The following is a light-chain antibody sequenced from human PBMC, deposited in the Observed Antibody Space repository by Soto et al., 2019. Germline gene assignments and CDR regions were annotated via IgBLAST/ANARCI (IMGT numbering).Light chain of an antibody. V-gene: IGLV2-14*01. J-gene: IGLJ2*01. CDR2: EVN. CDR1: SSDIGGYGY. CDR3: TSYSSSGTVL. Sequence: QSALTQPASVSGSPGQSITISCTGTSSDIGGYGYVSWYQHHPGEAPKLMIYEVNDRPSGVSNRFSGFKSGNTASLTISGLQAEDDADYHCTSYSSSGTVLFGGGTKLTVL.